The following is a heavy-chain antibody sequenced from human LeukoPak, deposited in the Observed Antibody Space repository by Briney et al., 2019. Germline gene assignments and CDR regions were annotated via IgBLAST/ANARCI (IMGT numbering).Heavy chain of an antibody. Sequence: ASVKVSCKASGGTFSRYAISWVRQAPGQGLEWMGRIIPIFGTANYAQKFQGRVTITTDESTSTAYMELSSLRSEDTAVYYCARDQGYSYDYWGQGTLVTVSS. CDR3: ARDQGYSYDY. V-gene: IGHV1-69*05. D-gene: IGHD5-24*01. CDR1: GGTFSRYA. J-gene: IGHJ4*02. CDR2: IIPIFGTA.